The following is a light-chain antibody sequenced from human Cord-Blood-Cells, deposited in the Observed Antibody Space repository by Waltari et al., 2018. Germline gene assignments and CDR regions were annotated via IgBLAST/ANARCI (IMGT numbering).Light chain of an antibody. Sequence: SSELTQDPAVSVALGQTVRITCHGDSLRSDYSSWYQQKQGQAPVLVIYGKNNRPSGIPDRFSGSSSGNTASLTITGAQAEDEADYYCNSRDSSGNHYVFGTGTKVTVL. J-gene: IGLJ1*01. CDR3: NSRDSSGNHYV. CDR2: GKN. V-gene: IGLV3-19*01. CDR1: SLRSDY.